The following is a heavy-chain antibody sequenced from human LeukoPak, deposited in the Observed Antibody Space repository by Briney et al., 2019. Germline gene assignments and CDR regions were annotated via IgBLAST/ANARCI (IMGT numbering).Heavy chain of an antibody. J-gene: IGHJ4*02. D-gene: IGHD3-22*01. CDR2: ISYSGST. V-gene: IGHV4-31*03. Sequence: SETLSLTCTVSGGSISSVGYYWSWIRQPPGKGLEWIGYISYSGSTYYNPSLKSRVTISVDTSKNQFSLKLSSVTAADTAVYYCASSYYDSSGYFDYWGQGTLVTVSS. CDR1: GGSISSVGYY. CDR3: ASSYYDSSGYFDY.